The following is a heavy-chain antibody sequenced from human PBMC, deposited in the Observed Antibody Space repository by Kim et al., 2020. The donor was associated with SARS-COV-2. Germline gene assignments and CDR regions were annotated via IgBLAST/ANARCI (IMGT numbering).Heavy chain of an antibody. CDR1: GGSISSNY. CDR2: IYYSGNT. D-gene: IGHD3-10*01. CDR3: ARSRRGEY. Sequence: SETLSLTCTVSGGSISSNYWSWIRQPPGKGLEWIGYIYYSGNTNYNPSLKSPVTISVDTSKNQFSLRLSSVTAADTAVYYCARSRRGEYWGQGSLVTVSS. V-gene: IGHV4-59*08. J-gene: IGHJ4*02.